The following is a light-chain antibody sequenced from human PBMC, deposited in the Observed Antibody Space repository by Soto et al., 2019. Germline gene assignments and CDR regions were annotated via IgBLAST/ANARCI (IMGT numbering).Light chain of an antibody. Sequence: EIVLTQSPGTLSLSPGERATLSCRASQSVSSNYLAWYQQKPGQAPTLLIYAASSRITGIPDRVSGSGSGTAFTLTISRLEPEDFAVYHCQQYGSSPRTFGQGTRVEIK. CDR1: QSVSSNY. CDR2: AAS. J-gene: IGKJ1*01. V-gene: IGKV3-20*01. CDR3: QQYGSSPRT.